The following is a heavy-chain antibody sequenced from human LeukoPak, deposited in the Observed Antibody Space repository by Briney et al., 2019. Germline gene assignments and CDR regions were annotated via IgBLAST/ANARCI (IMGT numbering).Heavy chain of an antibody. CDR3: ARVLDWGKNAHTFEI. Sequence: ASVKVSCKASGYTFTDYYMHWVRQAPGQGLEWMGWINPNSGGTNYAQKFQGRVTMTRDTSTSTAYMELNRLRSDDTAVYYCARVLDWGKNAHTFEIWGQGTIVTVSS. CDR2: INPNSGGT. J-gene: IGHJ3*02. V-gene: IGHV1-2*02. CDR1: GYTFTDYY. D-gene: IGHD3-16*01.